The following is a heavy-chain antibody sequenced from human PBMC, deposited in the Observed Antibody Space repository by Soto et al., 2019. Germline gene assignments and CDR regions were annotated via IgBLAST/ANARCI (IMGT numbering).Heavy chain of an antibody. J-gene: IGHJ4*02. CDR3: ARDLTYSGYGFDY. D-gene: IGHD5-12*01. CDR1: GFTFSSYG. CDR2: IWYDGSNK. V-gene: IGHV3-33*01. Sequence: GGSLRLSCAASGFTFSSYGMHWVRQAPGKGLEWVAVIWYDGSNKYYADSVKGRFTISRDNSKNTLYLQMNSLRAEDTAVYYCARDLTYSGYGFDYWGQGTLVTVSS.